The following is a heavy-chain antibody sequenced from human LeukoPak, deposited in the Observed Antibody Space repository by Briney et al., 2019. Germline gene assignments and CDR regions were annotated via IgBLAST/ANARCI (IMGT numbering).Heavy chain of an antibody. CDR2: ITFDGSNK. CDR3: ASVGGYDPLCDH. CDR1: GFAFSSHA. Sequence: PGGSLRLSCAASGFAFSSHAMHWVRQAPGKGLEWMAVITFDGSNKYYADSVKGRFTISRDNSKNTLYLQMISLRTEDTAVYYCASVGGYDPLCDHWGQGPGDTVST. V-gene: IGHV3-30-3*01. J-gene: IGHJ4*02. D-gene: IGHD5-12*01.